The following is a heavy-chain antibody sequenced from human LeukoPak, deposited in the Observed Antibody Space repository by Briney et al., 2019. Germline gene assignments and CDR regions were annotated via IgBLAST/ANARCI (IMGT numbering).Heavy chain of an antibody. CDR1: GGSISSYY. Sequence: SETLSLTCTVSGGSISSYYWHWIRQPPGKGLEWIGYLYYSGSTYYNPSLKSRVTISVDRSKNQFSLKLSSVTAADTAVYYCARGQDFWSGYGVPGKFDPWGQGTLVTVSS. J-gene: IGHJ5*02. CDR2: LYYSGST. CDR3: ARGQDFWSGYGVPGKFDP. D-gene: IGHD3-3*01. V-gene: IGHV4-59*12.